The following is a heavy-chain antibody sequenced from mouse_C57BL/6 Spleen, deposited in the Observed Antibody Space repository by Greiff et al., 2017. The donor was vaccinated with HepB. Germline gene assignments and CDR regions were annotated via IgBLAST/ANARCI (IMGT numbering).Heavy chain of an antibody. CDR1: GYTFTNYW. J-gene: IGHJ2*01. Sequence: VKVVESGAELVRPGTSVKMSCKASGYTFTNYWIGWAKQRPGHGLEWIGDIYPGGGYTNYNEKFKGKATLTADKSSSTAYMQFSSLTSEDSAIYYCARYSSGYDFDYWGQGTTLTVSS. CDR2: IYPGGGYT. CDR3: ARYSSGYDFDY. D-gene: IGHD3-2*02. V-gene: IGHV1-63*01.